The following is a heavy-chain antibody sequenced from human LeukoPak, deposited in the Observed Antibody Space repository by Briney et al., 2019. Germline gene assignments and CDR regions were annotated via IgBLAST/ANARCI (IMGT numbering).Heavy chain of an antibody. Sequence: SETLSLTXSVSGSSISHNYYWGWVRQPPGKGLEWIGSIYHSGSTYYNPSLRSRVTISVDTSKNQFSLKLSSVTAADTAVYYCARDVFSGSSWYVGYWGQGTLVTVSS. CDR1: GSSISHNYY. V-gene: IGHV4-38-2*02. D-gene: IGHD6-13*01. CDR2: IYHSGST. CDR3: ARDVFSGSSWYVGY. J-gene: IGHJ4*02.